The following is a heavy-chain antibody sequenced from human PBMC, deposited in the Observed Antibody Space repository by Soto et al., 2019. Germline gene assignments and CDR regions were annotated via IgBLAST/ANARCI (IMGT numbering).Heavy chain of an antibody. V-gene: IGHV1-69*01. CDR2: IVPNLDTT. D-gene: IGHD3-16*02. Sequence: QVHLVQSGTEAKKPGSSVKVSCKASGGTFSSSGFSWERQAPGQGLEWMGLIVPNLDTTNCAQKFQARVTITADEVTITAYMELRSLRSEDTAVYYCARWPQPRYTADPYAVDVWGQGTRVIVSS. CDR3: ARWPQPRYTADPYAVDV. CDR1: GGTFSSSG. J-gene: IGHJ6*02.